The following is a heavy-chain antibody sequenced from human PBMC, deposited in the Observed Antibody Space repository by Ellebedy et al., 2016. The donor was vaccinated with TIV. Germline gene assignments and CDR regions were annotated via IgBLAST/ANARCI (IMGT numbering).Heavy chain of an antibody. V-gene: IGHV4-39*01. CDR3: ARHGPYESGSIRSNWFAP. CDR1: GGSINRPTYF. CDR2: MSYSGSS. D-gene: IGHD3-10*01. Sequence: MPSETLSLTCTVSGGSINRPTYFWGWVRKPPGKGLEWLGTMSYSGSSYYNPSLKSRVTISVDTSRNQFSLSLTSVTAADTAVYYCARHGPYESGSIRSNWFAPWGQGTLFTVSS. J-gene: IGHJ5*02.